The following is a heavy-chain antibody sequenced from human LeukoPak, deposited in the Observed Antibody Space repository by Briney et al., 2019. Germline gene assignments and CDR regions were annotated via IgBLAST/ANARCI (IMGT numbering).Heavy chain of an antibody. Sequence: ASVKVSCKAFGYKLTDNWIHWVRQAPGQGLEWMGWINTKTGATNIAQKFQGRVTMTRDTSVNTAYIEVSRLTSDDTAIYYCARGQGATVPQVGKNWFDPWGQGTRVTVSS. CDR1: GYKLTDNW. D-gene: IGHD1-26*01. CDR2: INTKTGAT. V-gene: IGHV1-2*02. J-gene: IGHJ5*02. CDR3: ARGQGATVPQVGKNWFDP.